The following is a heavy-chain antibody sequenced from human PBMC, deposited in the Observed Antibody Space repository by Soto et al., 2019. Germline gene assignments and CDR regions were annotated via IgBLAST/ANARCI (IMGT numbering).Heavy chain of an antibody. D-gene: IGHD3-10*01. CDR2: INHSGST. Sequence: PSETLSLTCAVYGGSFSGYYWSWIRQPPGKGLEWIGEINHSGSTNYNPSLKSRVTISVDTSKNQFSLKLSSVTAADTAVYYCARGRFYGSGILYYYYYGMDVWGQGTTVTVSS. CDR3: ARGRFYGSGILYYYYYGMDV. V-gene: IGHV4-34*01. CDR1: GGSFSGYY. J-gene: IGHJ6*02.